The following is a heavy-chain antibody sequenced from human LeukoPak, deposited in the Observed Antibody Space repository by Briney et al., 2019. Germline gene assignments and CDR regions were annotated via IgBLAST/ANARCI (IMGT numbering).Heavy chain of an antibody. CDR3: ARGLDGDPMDY. CDR1: GDSISSTDSY. V-gene: IGHV4-39*07. D-gene: IGHD4-17*01. Sequence: KTSETLSLTCTVFGDSISSTDSYWGWIRQPPGKALEWIATIYYSGNTYYNPSLKSRVTISIDTSKNQFSLKLSSLTAADTAVYYCARGLDGDPMDYWGQGTLVTVSS. CDR2: IYYSGNT. J-gene: IGHJ4*02.